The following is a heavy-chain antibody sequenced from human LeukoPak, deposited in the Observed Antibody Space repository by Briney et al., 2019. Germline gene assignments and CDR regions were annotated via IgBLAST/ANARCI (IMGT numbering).Heavy chain of an antibody. V-gene: IGHV3-23*01. CDR1: GFTFSSYA. J-gene: IGHJ4*02. CDR3: AKDPAFMITFGGVID. Sequence: GGSLRLSCAASGFTFSSYAMSWVRQAPGKGLEWVSAISGSGGSTYYADSVKGRFTIPRDNSKNTLYLQMNSLRAEDTAVYYCAKDPAFMITFGGVIDWGQGTLVTVSS. D-gene: IGHD3-16*02. CDR2: ISGSGGST.